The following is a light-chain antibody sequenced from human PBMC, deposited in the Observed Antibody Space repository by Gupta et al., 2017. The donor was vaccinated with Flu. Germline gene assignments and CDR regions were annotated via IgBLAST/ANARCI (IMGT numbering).Light chain of an antibody. CDR2: EVS. Sequence: SALTPPPSASVPPAQSLTISCTGTNTDVGGYNLVSWFQQHPGKAPKLMMYEVSKRPSGVPDRFSGSGSSNTASLTVSVRQAEDEADYYCTSYTGSNNFDVFGTGTKVTVL. CDR3: TSYTGSNNFDV. V-gene: IGLV2-8*01. CDR1: NTDVGGYNL. J-gene: IGLJ1*01.